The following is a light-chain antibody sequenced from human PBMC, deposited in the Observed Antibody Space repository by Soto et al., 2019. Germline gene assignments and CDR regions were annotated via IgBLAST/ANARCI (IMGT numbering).Light chain of an antibody. CDR1: ALPKQY. Sequence: SYELTQPPSVSVSPGQTARITCSGDALPKQYAHWYQQRPGQAPVKIIYKDIERPSGIPERFSGSSSGTIVTLTISGVQAEDEADYCCQSADSSGTYVVFGGGTKLTVL. CDR3: QSADSSGTYVV. CDR2: KDI. V-gene: IGLV3-25*03. J-gene: IGLJ2*01.